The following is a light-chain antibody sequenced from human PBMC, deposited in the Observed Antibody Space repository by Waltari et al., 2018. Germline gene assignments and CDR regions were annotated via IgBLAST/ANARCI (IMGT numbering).Light chain of an antibody. CDR1: SSDVGGYNY. V-gene: IGLV2-14*03. CDR2: EVD. J-gene: IGLJ3*02. Sequence: QSALTQPASVSGSPGQSLTISCTGTSSDVGGYNYVACYQQHPGKAPKLMIYEVDKRPSGLSKRFSGSKSSNTASLTISGLQADDEADYYCSSYTRYSTWVFGGGTKLTVL. CDR3: SSYTRYSTWV.